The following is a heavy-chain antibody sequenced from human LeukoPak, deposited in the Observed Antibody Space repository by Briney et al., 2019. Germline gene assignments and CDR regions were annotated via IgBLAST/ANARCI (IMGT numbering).Heavy chain of an antibody. V-gene: IGHV1-69*13. CDR2: ITPIFGTA. Sequence: GASVKVSCKASGGTFSSYAISWVRQAPGQGLEWMGGITPIFGTANYAQKFQGRVTITADESTSTAYMELSSPRSEDTAVYYRARDRGVATIYGMDVWGKGTTVTVSS. CDR3: ARDRGVATIYGMDV. J-gene: IGHJ6*04. D-gene: IGHD3-3*01. CDR1: GGTFSSYA.